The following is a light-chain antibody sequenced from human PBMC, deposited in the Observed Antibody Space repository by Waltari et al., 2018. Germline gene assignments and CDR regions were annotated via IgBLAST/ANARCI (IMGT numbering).Light chain of an antibody. CDR2: AAS. Sequence: DIQMTQSPSSVSASVGDRVTITCRASEGINNWLAWYQQKPGKAPKLLIYAASSLQSGVPSRFSGGGSGTDFTLTISSLQAEDFATYYCQQANSFSITFGQWTRLEIK. CDR1: EGINNW. V-gene: IGKV1-12*01. CDR3: QQANSFSIT. J-gene: IGKJ5*01.